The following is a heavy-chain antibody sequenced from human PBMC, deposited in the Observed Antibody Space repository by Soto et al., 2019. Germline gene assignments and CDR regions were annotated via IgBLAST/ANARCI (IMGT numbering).Heavy chain of an antibody. CDR1: GFIFRASA. CDR2: IGYSGNDA. J-gene: IGHJ6*03. D-gene: IGHD6-6*01. CDR3: AKYGAFEYSSSSYYYYMDV. V-gene: IGHV3-23*01. Sequence: GGSLRLSCAASGFIFRASAMTWVRQAPGKGLEWVSTIGYSGNDAYYVDSVKGRFTISRDNSKNTLSLQMSGLRAEDTAVYFCAKYGAFEYSSSSYYYYMDVWGKRTTVTVSS.